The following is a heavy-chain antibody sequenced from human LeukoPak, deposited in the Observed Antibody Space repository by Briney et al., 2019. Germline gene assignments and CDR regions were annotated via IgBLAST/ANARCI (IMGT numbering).Heavy chain of an antibody. CDR3: AREETGAPMTTYYYYYMDV. CDR1: VYTFTGYY. V-gene: IGHV1-2*02. D-gene: IGHD4-11*01. J-gene: IGHJ6*03. Sequence: ASVKVSCKASVYTFTGYYMHWVRQAPGQGLEWMGWINPNSGGTNYAQKFQGRVTMTRDTSISTAYMELSRLRSDDTAVYYCAREETGAPMTTYYYYYMDVWGKGTTVTVSS. CDR2: INPNSGGT.